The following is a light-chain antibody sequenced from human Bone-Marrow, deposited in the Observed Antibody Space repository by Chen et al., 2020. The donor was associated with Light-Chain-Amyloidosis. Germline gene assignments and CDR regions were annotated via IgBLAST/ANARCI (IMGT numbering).Light chain of an antibody. Sequence: EIVLTQSPGTLSLSPGEGANLSCRASQTISSNYLTWYQQKFGQAPRLLIYGSSSRATGIPDRFTGNGSGTDFTLTINRLEPEDFAMYYCKQYGTSPLTFGGGTKVEIK. CDR3: KQYGTSPLT. CDR1: QTISSNY. J-gene: IGKJ4*01. V-gene: IGKV3-20*01. CDR2: GSS.